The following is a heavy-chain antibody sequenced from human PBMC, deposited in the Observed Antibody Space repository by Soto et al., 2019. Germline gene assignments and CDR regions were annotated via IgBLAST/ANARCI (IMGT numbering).Heavy chain of an antibody. CDR1: GGSISSGGYY. J-gene: IGHJ5*02. CDR3: ARVGGINSCDP. D-gene: IGHD3-16*01. CDR2: IYYSGST. Sequence: QVQLQESGPGLVKPSQTLSLTCTVSGGSISSGGYYWSWIRQHPGKGLEWIGYIYYSGSTYYHPSRKSRVTITGDTSKNQFSLKLSSVTAADTAVYYCARVGGINSCDPCGQGTLVTVSS. V-gene: IGHV4-31*03.